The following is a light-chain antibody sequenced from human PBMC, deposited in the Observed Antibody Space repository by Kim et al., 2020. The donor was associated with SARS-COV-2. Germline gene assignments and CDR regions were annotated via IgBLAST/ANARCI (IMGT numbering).Light chain of an antibody. V-gene: IGLV1-51*01. CDR1: SSNIGNNY. CDR3: GTWDSSLSAWV. CDR2: DNN. J-gene: IGLJ3*02. Sequence: QSVLTQPPSVSAAPGQKVTISCSGSSSNIGNNYVSWYQQLPGTAPKLLIYDNNKRPSGIPDRFSGSKSGTSATLGITGLQTGDKADYYCGTWDSSLSAWVFGGGTQLTVL.